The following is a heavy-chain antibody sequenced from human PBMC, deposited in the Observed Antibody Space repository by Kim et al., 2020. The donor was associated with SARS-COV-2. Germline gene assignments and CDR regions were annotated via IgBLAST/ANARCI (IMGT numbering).Heavy chain of an antibody. Sequence: SETLSLTCTVSGGSISSYYWSWIRQPPGKGLEWIGYIYYSGSTNYNPSLKSRVTISVDTSKNQFSLKLSSVTAADTAVYYCARLKEDIVVVPAARYYYYGMDVWGQGTTVTVSS. D-gene: IGHD2-2*01. CDR3: ARLKEDIVVVPAARYYYYGMDV. J-gene: IGHJ6*02. CDR1: GGSISSYY. CDR2: IYYSGST. V-gene: IGHV4-59*13.